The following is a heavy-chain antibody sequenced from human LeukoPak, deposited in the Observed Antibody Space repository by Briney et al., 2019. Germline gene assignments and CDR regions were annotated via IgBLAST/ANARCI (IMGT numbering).Heavy chain of an antibody. CDR2: INPNNTNT. CDR3: ARALVGGTGIDY. Sequence: ASVKVSCKASGYTFTTYEINWVRQATGQGLEWMGWINPNNTNTRYAQKLQGRITITGNISISTASMELSSLRSEDTAVYYCARALVGGTGIDYWGQGTLVTVSS. J-gene: IGHJ4*02. D-gene: IGHD1-26*01. CDR1: GYTFTTYE. V-gene: IGHV1-8*03.